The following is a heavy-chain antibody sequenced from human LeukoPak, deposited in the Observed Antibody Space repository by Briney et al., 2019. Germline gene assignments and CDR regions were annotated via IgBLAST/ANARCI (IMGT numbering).Heavy chain of an antibody. CDR1: GFTFDDYG. J-gene: IGHJ3*02. V-gene: IGHV3-20*04. CDR3: ARERGYSYGSDAFDI. D-gene: IGHD5-18*01. Sequence: GGSLRLSCAASGFTFDDYGMSWVRQAPGQGLEWVSGINWNGGSTGYADSVKGRFTISRDNAKNSLYLQMNSLRAEDTASYYCARERGYSYGSDAFDIWGQGTMVTVSS. CDR2: INWNGGST.